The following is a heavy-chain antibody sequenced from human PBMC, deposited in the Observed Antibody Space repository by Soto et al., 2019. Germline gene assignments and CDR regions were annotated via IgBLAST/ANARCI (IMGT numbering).Heavy chain of an antibody. CDR1: GGSISSYY. V-gene: IGHV4-59*01. D-gene: IGHD3-3*01. CDR2: IYYSGST. J-gene: IGHJ5*02. CDR3: ARDRGRDYDFWSGSDWFDP. Sequence: SETLSLTCTVSGGSISSYYWSWIRQPPGKGLEWIGYIYYSGSTNYNPSLKSRVTISVDTSKNQFSLKLSSVTAADTAVYYCARDRGRDYDFWSGSDWFDPWGQGTLLTVS.